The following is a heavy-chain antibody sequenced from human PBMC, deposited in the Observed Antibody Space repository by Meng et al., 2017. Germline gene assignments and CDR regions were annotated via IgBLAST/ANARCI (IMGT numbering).Heavy chain of an antibody. V-gene: IGHV3-15*01. CDR2: IKSKTDGGTT. CDR3: TTRYFDWLFYRVVSDY. CDR1: GFTFSSYW. D-gene: IGHD3-9*01. Sequence: GESLKISCAASGFTFSSYWMHWVRQAPGKGLEWVGRIKSKTDGGTTDYAAPVKGRFTISRDDSKNTLYLQMNSLKTEDTAVYYCTTRYFDWLFYRVVSDYWGQGTLVTVSS. J-gene: IGHJ4*02.